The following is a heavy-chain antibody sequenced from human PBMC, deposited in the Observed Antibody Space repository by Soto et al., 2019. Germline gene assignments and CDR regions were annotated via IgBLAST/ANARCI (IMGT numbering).Heavy chain of an antibody. CDR3: ARSYDSSGYYNLDY. V-gene: IGHV3-30-3*01. CDR1: GFTFSSYA. J-gene: IGHJ4*02. CDR2: ISYDGSNK. D-gene: IGHD3-22*01. Sequence: SLGLCCAASGFTFSSYAMHWVRKDPGKGLEWVAVISYDGSNKYYADSVRGRFTISRDNSKNTLYLQMNSLRAEDTAVYYCARSYDSSGYYNLDYWGQGTLVTVSS.